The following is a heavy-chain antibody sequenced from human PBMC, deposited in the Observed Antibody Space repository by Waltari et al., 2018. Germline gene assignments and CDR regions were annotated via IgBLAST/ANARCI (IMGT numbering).Heavy chain of an antibody. J-gene: IGHJ6*02. CDR3: ARREAQSGYGMDV. Sequence: QVQLQESGPGLVKPSETLSLTCAVSGYSISSGYYWGWIRQPPGKGLEWIGRIYHSGSTYSNPSLRSRVTISVDTSKNQFSLQLSSVTAADTAVYYCARREAQSGYGMDVWGQGTTVTVSS. V-gene: IGHV4-38-2*01. CDR2: IYHSGST. CDR1: GYSISSGYY. D-gene: IGHD6-19*01.